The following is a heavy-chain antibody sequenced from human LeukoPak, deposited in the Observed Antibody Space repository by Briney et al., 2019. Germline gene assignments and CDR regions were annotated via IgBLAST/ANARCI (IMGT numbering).Heavy chain of an antibody. Sequence: SSETLSLTCAVYGGSFSGYYWSWIRQPPGKGLEWIGYIYYSGSTNYNPSLKSRVTISVDTSKNQFSLKLSSVTAADTAVYYCARGGSYYYGMDVWGQGTTVTVSS. J-gene: IGHJ6*02. CDR2: IYYSGST. CDR1: GGSFSGYY. V-gene: IGHV4-59*01. D-gene: IGHD1-1*01. CDR3: ARGGSYYYGMDV.